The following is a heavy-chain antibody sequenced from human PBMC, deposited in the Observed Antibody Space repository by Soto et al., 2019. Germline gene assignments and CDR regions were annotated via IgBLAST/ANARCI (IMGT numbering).Heavy chain of an antibody. J-gene: IGHJ5*02. CDR3: ARDNVASTNYFWFDP. V-gene: IGHV3-33*01. CDR1: GFTFSSYA. CDR2: VWNDGTNP. Sequence: GGSLRLSCAASGFTFSSYAMHWVRLAPGRGLEWVALVWNDGTNPYYADSVQGRFIISRDNSKNTLYLQMNSLSAEDTAVYYCARDNVASTNYFWFDPGGQGTQVTVSS. D-gene: IGHD1-7*01.